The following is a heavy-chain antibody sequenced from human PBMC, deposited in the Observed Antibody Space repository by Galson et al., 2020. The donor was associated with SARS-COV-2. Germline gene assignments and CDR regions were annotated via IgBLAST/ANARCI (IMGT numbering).Heavy chain of an antibody. V-gene: IGHV3-64D*06. J-gene: IGHJ5*02. Sequence: GGSLRLSCSASGFTFSSYAMHWVRQAPGKGLEYVSAISSNGGSTYYADSVKGRFTISRDNSKNTLYLQMSSLRAEDTAVYYCVKDASVSFWSGYYTSIDWFDPWGQGTLVTVSS. D-gene: IGHD3-3*01. CDR2: ISSNGGST. CDR3: VKDASVSFWSGYYTSIDWFDP. CDR1: GFTFSSYA.